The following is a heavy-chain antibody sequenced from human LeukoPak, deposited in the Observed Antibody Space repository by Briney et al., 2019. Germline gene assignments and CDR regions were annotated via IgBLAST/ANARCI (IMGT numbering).Heavy chain of an antibody. J-gene: IGHJ4*02. Sequence: PGGSLRLSCVASGFTFSSYGMSWVRQAPGKGLEWVSAISGSGGSTYYADSVKGRFTISRDNSKNTLYLQMNSLRAEDTAVYYCAKVRGPVVVITTHFDYWGQGTLVTVSS. V-gene: IGHV3-23*01. CDR3: AKVRGPVVVITTHFDY. CDR1: GFTFSSYG. D-gene: IGHD3-22*01. CDR2: ISGSGGST.